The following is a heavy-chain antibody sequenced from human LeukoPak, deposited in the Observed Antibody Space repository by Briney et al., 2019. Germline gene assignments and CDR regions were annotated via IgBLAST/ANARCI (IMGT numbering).Heavy chain of an antibody. V-gene: IGHV4-59*01. CDR1: GGSISSYY. CDR2: IYYSGST. D-gene: IGHD1-26*01. CDR3: ACNQRRSGSYPIGY. Sequence: SETLSLTCTVSGGSISSYYWSWIRQPPGKGLEWIGYIYYSGSTNYNPSLKSRVTISVDTSKNQFSLKLSSVTAADTAVYYCACNQRRSGSYPIGYWGQGTLVTVSS. J-gene: IGHJ4*02.